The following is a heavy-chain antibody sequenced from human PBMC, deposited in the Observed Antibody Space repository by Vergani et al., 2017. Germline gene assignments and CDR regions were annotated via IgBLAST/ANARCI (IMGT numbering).Heavy chain of an antibody. D-gene: IGHD6-13*01. J-gene: IGHJ4*02. CDR1: GFSFNTSP. V-gene: IGHV3-23*01. CDR3: ARGSRAAGYSGPDY. CDR2: ISGQNFRT. Sequence: EVQLLESGGGLVQPGGSLRLSCAASGFSFNTSPMTWVRQAPGKGLEWVSGISGQNFRTHYADSVKGRFTISRDDSKNTVYLQINSLRAEDTAFYYCARGSRAAGYSGPDYWGQGTLVTVSS.